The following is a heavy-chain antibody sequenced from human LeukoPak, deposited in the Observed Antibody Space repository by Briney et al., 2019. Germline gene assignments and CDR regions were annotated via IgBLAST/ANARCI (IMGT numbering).Heavy chain of an antibody. CDR1: GFTVSSNY. D-gene: IGHD1-26*01. V-gene: IGHV3-53*01. J-gene: IGHJ6*02. Sequence: GGSLRLPCAASGFTVSSNYMSWVRQAPGKGLEWVSVIYSGGDTYYADSVKGRFTISRDNSKNTLYLQMESLRAEDTAVYYCARDCSGSHVQLCGMDVWGQGTTVTVSS. CDR2: IYSGGDT. CDR3: ARDCSGSHVQLCGMDV.